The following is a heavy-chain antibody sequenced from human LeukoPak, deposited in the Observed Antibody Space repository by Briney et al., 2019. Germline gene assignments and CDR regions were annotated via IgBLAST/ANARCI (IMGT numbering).Heavy chain of an antibody. CDR1: GGSIINYY. J-gene: IGHJ4*02. CDR3: AKESRGYCSSTSCYARDYFDY. V-gene: IGHV4-59*01. Sequence: PSETLSLTCTVSGGSIINYYWTWIRQPPGKGLEWIGFIFYSGSTNYNPSLKSRVTISVDTSKNQFSLKLSSVTAADTAVYYCAKESRGYCSSTSCYARDYFDYWGQGTLVTVSS. CDR2: IFYSGST. D-gene: IGHD2-2*01.